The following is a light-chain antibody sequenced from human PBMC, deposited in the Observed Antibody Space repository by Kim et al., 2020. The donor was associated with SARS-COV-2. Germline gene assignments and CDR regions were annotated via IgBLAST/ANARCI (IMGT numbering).Light chain of an antibody. CDR3: HQYGDSPDT. V-gene: IGKV3-20*01. CDR1: QRVGSNY. Sequence: EIVLTQSPGTLSLSPGERATLSCRARQRVGSNYLAWYQQKPGQAPRLVMYGASSRATDIPDRFSGSGSGTDFTLTINRLEPEDFAVYYCHQYGDSPDTFGQGTKLE. CDR2: GAS. J-gene: IGKJ2*01.